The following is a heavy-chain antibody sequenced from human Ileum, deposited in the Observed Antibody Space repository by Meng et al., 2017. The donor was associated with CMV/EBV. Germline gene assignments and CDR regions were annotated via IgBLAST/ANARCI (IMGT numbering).Heavy chain of an antibody. Sequence: SLKISCAASGFTFNSYAMHWVRQAPGKGLEWVAIISSDGTKKDYADSVKGRFTISRDNSKNMIYVQMISLRPEDTAVYYCARDLESEQRDYGLDVWGQGTTVTVSS. CDR1: GFTFNSYA. CDR3: ARDLESEQRDYGLDV. J-gene: IGHJ6*02. V-gene: IGHV3-30*04. D-gene: IGHD3-3*01. CDR2: ISSDGTKK.